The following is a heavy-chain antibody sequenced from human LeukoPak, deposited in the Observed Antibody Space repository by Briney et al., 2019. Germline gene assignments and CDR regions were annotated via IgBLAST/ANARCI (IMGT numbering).Heavy chain of an antibody. D-gene: IGHD3-16*01. CDR3: ARGGVGYFQH. CDR1: GFTVNNNY. Sequence: GGSLRLSCAVSGFTVNNNYMSWVRLTPGKGLEWVSVINTGGNTLYADSVKGRFTISRDNSNNLLYLQMNSLRAEDTAVYYCARGGVGYFQHWGQGTLVTVSS. V-gene: IGHV3-53*01. CDR2: INTGGNT. J-gene: IGHJ1*01.